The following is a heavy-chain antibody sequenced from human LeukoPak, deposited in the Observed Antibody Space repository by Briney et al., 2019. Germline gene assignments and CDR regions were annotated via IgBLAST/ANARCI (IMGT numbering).Heavy chain of an antibody. CDR1: GYTFTGYF. CDR3: ASLGFGEFQDY. V-gene: IGHV1-2*02. Sequence: GASVKVSFKASGYTFTGYFMHWVRQAPGQGLEWMGWINLNSGGTNYAQKFQGSVTMTRDTSISTVYMELNRLRSDDTAVYYCASLGFGEFQDYWGQGTQVTVSS. CDR2: INLNSGGT. J-gene: IGHJ4*02. D-gene: IGHD3-10*01.